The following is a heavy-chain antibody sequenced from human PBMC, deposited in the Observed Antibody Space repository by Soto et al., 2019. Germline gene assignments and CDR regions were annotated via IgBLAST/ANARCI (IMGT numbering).Heavy chain of an antibody. Sequence: QVQLQESGPGLVRPSQTLSLTCTVSGGSISTSDYYWSWIRQHPVRGLEWLGYVYFSGDTFYNPSLESRVVISVETSENRFSLKLTSVTAADTAVYYWARDPRRTRGWHFDLWGRGTLVTVSS. D-gene: IGHD3-10*01. J-gene: IGHJ2*01. CDR1: GGSISTSDYY. CDR3: ARDPRRTRGWHFDL. V-gene: IGHV4-31*03. CDR2: VYFSGDT.